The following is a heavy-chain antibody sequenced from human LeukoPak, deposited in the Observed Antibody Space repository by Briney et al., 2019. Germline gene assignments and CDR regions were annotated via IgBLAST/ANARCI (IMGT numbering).Heavy chain of an antibody. CDR3: ASPPQGGSRYVPDS. CDR1: GFTFSDYA. D-gene: IGHD3-10*01. J-gene: IGHJ4*02. V-gene: IGHV3-23*01. CDR2: IRNSASHVYYT. Sequence: PGGSLRLSCAASGFTFSDYAMNWVRQAPGKGLEWVSGIRNSASHVYYTYYADSVKGRSTISRDNSKNTLYLQMDNLRAEDTAVYYCASPPQGGSRYVPDSWGQGTLVTVSS.